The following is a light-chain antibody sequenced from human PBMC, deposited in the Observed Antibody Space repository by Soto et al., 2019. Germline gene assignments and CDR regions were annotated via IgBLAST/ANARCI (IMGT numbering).Light chain of an antibody. Sequence: EIVMTQSPATLSVSPGETATLSCRASQSLTSYLAWYQQKPDQAPRLLIYGISTRATDIPARFSGSGSGTDFTLTISSLEPEDFAVYYCQQRSNWPPKITFGQGTRLEIK. V-gene: IGKV3-11*01. J-gene: IGKJ5*01. CDR2: GIS. CDR3: QQRSNWPPKIT. CDR1: QSLTSY.